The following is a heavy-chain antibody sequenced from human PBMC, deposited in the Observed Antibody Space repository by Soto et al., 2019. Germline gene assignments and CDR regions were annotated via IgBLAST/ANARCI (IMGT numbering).Heavy chain of an antibody. J-gene: IGHJ6*02. CDR1: GYSFTSYW. V-gene: IGHV5-10-1*01. CDR2: IDPSDSYT. CDR3: TLLRVTPYYYGMDV. D-gene: IGHD5-18*01. Sequence: PGESLKISCKGSGYSFTSYWISWVRQMPGKGLEWMGRIDPSDSYTNYSPSFQGHVTISADKSISTAYLQWSSLKASDTAMYYCTLLRVTPYYYGMDVWGQGTTVTVSS.